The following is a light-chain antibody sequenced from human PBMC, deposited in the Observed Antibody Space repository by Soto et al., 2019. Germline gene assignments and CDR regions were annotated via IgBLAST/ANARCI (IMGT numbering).Light chain of an antibody. CDR2: AAS. Sequence: AIRMTQSPSSLSASTGDRVTITCRASQGISSYLAWYQQKPGKAPKLLIYAASTLQSGVPPRFSGSGSGTDFTLTISCLQSEDFATYYFQQYYSNPINFVQGTRPEI. V-gene: IGKV1-8*01. CDR1: QGISSY. CDR3: QQYYSNPIN. J-gene: IGKJ5*01.